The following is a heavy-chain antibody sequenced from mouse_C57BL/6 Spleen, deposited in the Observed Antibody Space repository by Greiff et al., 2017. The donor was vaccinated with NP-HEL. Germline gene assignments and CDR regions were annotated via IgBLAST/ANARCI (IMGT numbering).Heavy chain of an antibody. Sequence: VMLVESGPGLVAPSQSLSITCTVSGFSLTSYGVDWVRQSPGKGLEWLGVIWGVGSTNYNSALKSRLSISKDNSKSQVFLKMNSLQTDDTAMYYWASGGGTGPFAYWGQGTLVTVSA. J-gene: IGHJ3*01. CDR3: ASGGGTGPFAY. D-gene: IGHD2-14*01. CDR2: IWGVGST. V-gene: IGHV2-6*01. CDR1: GFSLTSYG.